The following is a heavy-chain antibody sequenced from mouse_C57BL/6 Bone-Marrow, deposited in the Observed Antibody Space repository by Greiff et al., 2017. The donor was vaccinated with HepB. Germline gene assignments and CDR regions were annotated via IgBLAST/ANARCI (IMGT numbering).Heavy chain of an antibody. V-gene: IGHV1-66*01. CDR1: GYSFTSYY. D-gene: IGHD1-1*01. CDR2: IYPGSGNT. J-gene: IGHJ4*01. Sequence: QVQLQQSGPELVKPGASVKISCKASGYSFTSYYIHWVKQRPGQGLEWIGWIYPGSGNTKYNEKFKGKATLTADTSSSTAYMQLSSLTSEDSAVYYCARSAYYYGSSYVEDAMDYWGQGTSVTVSS. CDR3: ARSAYYYGSSYVEDAMDY.